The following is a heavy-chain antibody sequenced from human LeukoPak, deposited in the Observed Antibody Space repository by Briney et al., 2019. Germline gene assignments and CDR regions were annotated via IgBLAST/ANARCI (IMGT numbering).Heavy chain of an antibody. CDR2: IKQDGSEE. V-gene: IGHV3-7*05. Sequence: QSGGSLRLSCAASGFTFSTYWMNWVRQAPEKGLEWVAIIKQDGSEEFYVDSVKGRFIISRDNAKNSLYLQMNSLRVEDTAVYYCVGGTGWRLDSWGEGTLVTVSS. CDR1: GFTFSTYW. D-gene: IGHD6-19*01. J-gene: IGHJ1*01. CDR3: VGGTGWRLDS.